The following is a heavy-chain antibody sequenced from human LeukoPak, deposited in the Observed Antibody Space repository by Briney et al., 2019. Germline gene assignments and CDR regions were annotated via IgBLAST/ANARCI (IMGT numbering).Heavy chain of an antibody. V-gene: IGHV3-53*01. Sequence: GGSLRLSCAASGFVVGGNYMSWVRQAPGKGLEWVSVIYSGGSTYYADSVKGRFSTSRDSSTSTLFLQMDSLRVEDTAMYYCARPTDGDSTRYGMDVWGQGTTVTVSS. D-gene: IGHD2-21*02. CDR2: IYSGGST. CDR1: GFVVGGNY. CDR3: ARPTDGDSTRYGMDV. J-gene: IGHJ6*02.